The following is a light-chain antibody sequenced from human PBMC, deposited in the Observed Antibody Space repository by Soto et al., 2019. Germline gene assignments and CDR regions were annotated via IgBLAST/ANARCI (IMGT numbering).Light chain of an antibody. V-gene: IGLV1-47*02. Sequence: QAVLTQPPSASGTPGQRVTISCSGSSSNIGSNYVYWYQQLPGTAPKLLIYSNNQRPSGVPDRFSGSKSGTSASLAISGLRSEDEADYYCAAWDDSLSGDVFGGGTKRTVL. J-gene: IGLJ3*02. CDR2: SNN. CDR1: SSNIGSNY. CDR3: AAWDDSLSGDV.